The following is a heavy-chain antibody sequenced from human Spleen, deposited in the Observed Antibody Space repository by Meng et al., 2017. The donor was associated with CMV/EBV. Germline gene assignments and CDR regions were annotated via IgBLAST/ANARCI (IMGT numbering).Heavy chain of an antibody. CDR1: GFTFSDYY. V-gene: IGHV3-11*04. CDR3: ARDPSYYDLGYGMDV. D-gene: IGHD3-3*01. CDR2: ISSSGSTI. Sequence: GESLKISCAASGFTFSDYYMSWIRQAPGKGLEWVSYISSSGSTIYYADSVKGRFTISRDNSKNTLYLQMNSLRGEDTAVYYCARDPSYYDLGYGMDVWGQGTTVTVSS. J-gene: IGHJ6*02.